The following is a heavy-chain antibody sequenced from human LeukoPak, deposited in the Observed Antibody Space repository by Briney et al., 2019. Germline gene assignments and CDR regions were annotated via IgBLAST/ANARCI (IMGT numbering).Heavy chain of an antibody. CDR2: IYSGGST. J-gene: IGHJ3*02. D-gene: IGHD4-17*01. V-gene: IGHV3-66*01. CDR1: GFTVSSNY. Sequence: AGGSLRLSCAASGFTVSSNYMSWVRQAPGKGLEWVSVIYSGGSTYYADSVKGRFTISRDNSKNTLYLQMNSLRAEDTAVYYCARGQRVATVTTNAFDIWGQGTMVTVSS. CDR3: ARGQRVATVTTNAFDI.